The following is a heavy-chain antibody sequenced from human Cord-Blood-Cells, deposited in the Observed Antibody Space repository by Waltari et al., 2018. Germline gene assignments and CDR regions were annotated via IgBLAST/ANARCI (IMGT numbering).Heavy chain of an antibody. CDR1: GGSISSSSYY. D-gene: IGHD3-10*01. CDR3: ARGGFGELLPDY. CDR2: IYYSGST. Sequence: QLQLQESGPGLVKPSETLSLTCTVSGGSISSSSYYWGWIRQPPGKGPEWIGSIYYSGSTYYNPSLKSRVTIAVDTSKNQFSLKLSSVTAADTAVYYCARGGFGELLPDYWGQGTLVTVSS. J-gene: IGHJ4*02. V-gene: IGHV4-39*01.